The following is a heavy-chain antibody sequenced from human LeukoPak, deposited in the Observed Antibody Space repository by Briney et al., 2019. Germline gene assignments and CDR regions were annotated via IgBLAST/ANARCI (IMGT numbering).Heavy chain of an antibody. Sequence: PSETLSLTCAVYGGSFSGYYWSWIRQPPGKGLEWIGEISHSGSTNYNPSLQSRVTISADTSKNQFSLNLRSVIAADTAVYYCTRGLRLGYCSGGSCYYWFDPWGQGTRVTVSS. D-gene: IGHD2-15*01. CDR1: GGSFSGYY. CDR3: TRGLRLGYCSGGSCYYWFDP. J-gene: IGHJ5*02. V-gene: IGHV4-34*01. CDR2: ISHSGST.